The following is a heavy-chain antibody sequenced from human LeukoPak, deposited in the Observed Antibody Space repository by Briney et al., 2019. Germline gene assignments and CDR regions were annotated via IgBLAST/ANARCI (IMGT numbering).Heavy chain of an antibody. J-gene: IGHJ5*02. D-gene: IGHD1-26*01. CDR1: GFTFSSYE. CDR2: ISSSGSTI. Sequence: GGTLRLSCAASGFTFSSYEMNWVRQAPGKGLEGVSYISSSGSTIYYADSVKGRFTISRDNAKNSLYLQMNSLRAEDTAVYYCARDRVGADFYNWFDPWGQGTLVTVSS. V-gene: IGHV3-48*03. CDR3: ARDRVGADFYNWFDP.